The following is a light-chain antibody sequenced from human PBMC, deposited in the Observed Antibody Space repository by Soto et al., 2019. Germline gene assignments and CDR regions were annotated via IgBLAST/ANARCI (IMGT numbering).Light chain of an antibody. Sequence: QSALTQPASVSGSPGQSITISCTGTSSDVGGYNYVSWYQQHPGKAPKLMIYEVSNRPSGLSNRFSGSKSGNTASLTISGLQAEDEADYYCSSSTSTSTHVVFGGGTKVTVL. CDR1: SSDVGGYNY. V-gene: IGLV2-14*01. CDR2: EVS. J-gene: IGLJ2*01. CDR3: SSSTSTSTHVV.